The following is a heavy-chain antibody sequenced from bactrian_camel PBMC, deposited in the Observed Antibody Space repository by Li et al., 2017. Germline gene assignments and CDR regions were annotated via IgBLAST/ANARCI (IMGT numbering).Heavy chain of an antibody. D-gene: IGHD8*01. CDR3: AQGVYWSTYGDIQRHQ. J-gene: IGHJ4*01. Sequence: VQLVESGGGLVQPGGSLRLSCAASGFTFSISAMSWARQASGKELEWISGINSGGGSSYYADSVKGRLTISRDNAKNMLYLQLDSLKTEDTAMYYCAQGVYWSTYGDIQRHQRGQGTQVTVS. CDR1: GFTFSISA. V-gene: IGHV3S40*01. CDR2: INSGGGSS.